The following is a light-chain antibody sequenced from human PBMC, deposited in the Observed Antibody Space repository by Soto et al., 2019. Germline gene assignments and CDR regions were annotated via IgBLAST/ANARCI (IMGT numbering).Light chain of an antibody. CDR1: QSVSSN. CDR2: GAS. J-gene: IGKJ1*01. Sequence: EIVMTQSPATLSVSPGERATLSCRASQSVSSNLAWYQQKPGQAPRLLIYGASTRATGIPARFSGSGSGTAFTLTMSSLLSEDFAVYYCEQYNNGPPGTFGEGTKVEIK. V-gene: IGKV3-15*01. CDR3: EQYNNGPPGT.